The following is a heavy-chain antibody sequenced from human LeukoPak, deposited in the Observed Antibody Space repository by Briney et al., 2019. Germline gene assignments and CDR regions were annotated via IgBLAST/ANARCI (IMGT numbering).Heavy chain of an antibody. Sequence: GASVKVSCKASGYIFTGYYIHWGRHAPGQGLEWMGGINPNSGGANYAQNFQARVTMTRDTSTSTAYMEVSGLRSDDTAIYYCARDYGDFKESWFDPWGQGTLVIVSS. J-gene: IGHJ5*02. CDR2: INPNSGGA. V-gene: IGHV1-2*02. CDR1: GYIFTGYY. CDR3: ARDYGDFKESWFDP. D-gene: IGHD4-17*01.